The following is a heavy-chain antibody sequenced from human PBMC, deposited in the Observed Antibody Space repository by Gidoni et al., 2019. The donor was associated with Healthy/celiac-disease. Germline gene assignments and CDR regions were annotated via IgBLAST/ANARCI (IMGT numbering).Heavy chain of an antibody. CDR3: ARAYDSSGYYLLIFDY. Sequence: QVQLVQSGAEVKKPGDSVKVSCKASEYTFTGHYLHWGRQAPGQGLEWMGWDNPNSGGTNYAQKFQGWVTMTRDTSISTAYMELSRLRSDDTAVYYCARAYDSSGYYLLIFDYWGQGTLVTVSS. D-gene: IGHD3-22*01. CDR1: EYTFTGHY. CDR2: DNPNSGGT. J-gene: IGHJ4*02. V-gene: IGHV1-2*04.